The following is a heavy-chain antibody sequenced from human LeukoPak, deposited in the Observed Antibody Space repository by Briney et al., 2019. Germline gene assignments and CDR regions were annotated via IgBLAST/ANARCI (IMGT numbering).Heavy chain of an antibody. CDR2: INHSGST. J-gene: IGHJ6*04. D-gene: IGHD3-10*01. V-gene: IGHV4-34*01. CDR1: GGSFSGYY. CDR3: ARGLGSRVRGVIMSSQYYYYGMDV. Sequence: SETLSLTCAVYGGSFSGYYWSWIRQPPGKGLEWIGEINHSGSTNYNPSLKSRVTISVDTSKNQFSLKLSSVTAADTAAYYCARGLGSRVRGVIMSSQYYYYGMDVWGKGTTVTVSS.